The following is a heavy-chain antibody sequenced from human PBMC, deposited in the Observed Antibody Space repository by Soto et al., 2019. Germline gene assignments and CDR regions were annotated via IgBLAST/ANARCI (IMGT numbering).Heavy chain of an antibody. CDR3: ARINYYDSSGNDDAFDI. CDR2: ISSSGSTI. V-gene: IGHV3-48*03. D-gene: IGHD3-22*01. CDR1: GFTFSSYE. J-gene: IGHJ3*02. Sequence: GGSLRLSCAASGFTFSSYEMNWVRQAPGKGLEWVSYISSSGSTIYYADSVKGRFTISRDNAKNSLYLQMNSLRAEDTAVYYCARINYYDSSGNDDAFDIWGQGTMVTVSS.